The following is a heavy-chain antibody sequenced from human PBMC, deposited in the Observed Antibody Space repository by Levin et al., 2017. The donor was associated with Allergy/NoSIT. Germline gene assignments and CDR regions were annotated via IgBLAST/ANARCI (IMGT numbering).Heavy chain of an antibody. CDR1: GFIFRSYG. V-gene: IGHV3-30*18. D-gene: IGHD6-13*01. Sequence: GGSLRLSCAVSGFIFRSYGMHWVRQAPGKGLEWVAFISSDGSNENYADSVKGRFTISRDNSKNTLYLQMNSLRGEDTAIDDCAKGRITAGVMGASVYWGQGTLVTVSS. J-gene: IGHJ4*02. CDR2: ISSDGSNE. CDR3: AKGRITAGVMGASVY.